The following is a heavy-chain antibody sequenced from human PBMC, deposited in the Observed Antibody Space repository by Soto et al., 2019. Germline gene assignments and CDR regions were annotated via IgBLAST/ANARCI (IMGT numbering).Heavy chain of an antibody. Sequence: QVQLVQSGAEVKKPGASVKVSCKASGYTFTSYGISWVRQAPGQGLEWMGWISAYKGNTNYAQKPQXSXTTXADTSTSTAYMEPTRLSSEDTAVYYCARDSPPPREWGQGTLVTVSS. CDR1: GYTFTSYG. CDR2: ISAYKGNT. J-gene: IGHJ4*02. V-gene: IGHV1-18*01. CDR3: ARDSPPPRE.